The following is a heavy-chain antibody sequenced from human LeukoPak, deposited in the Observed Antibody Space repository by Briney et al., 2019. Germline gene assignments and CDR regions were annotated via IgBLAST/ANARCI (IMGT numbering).Heavy chain of an antibody. CDR1: GFTFSSYD. CDR3: TRDLQRRSSGWLTAAAGDY. J-gene: IGHJ4*02. Sequence: GGTLRLSCAASGFTFSSYDMSWVRQAPGKGLEWVSAISGSGGSTYYADSVKGRFTISRDNSKNTLYLQMNSLRAEDTAVYYCTRDLQRRSSGWLTAAAGDYWGQGTLVTVSS. CDR2: ISGSGGST. V-gene: IGHV3-23*01. D-gene: IGHD6-19*01.